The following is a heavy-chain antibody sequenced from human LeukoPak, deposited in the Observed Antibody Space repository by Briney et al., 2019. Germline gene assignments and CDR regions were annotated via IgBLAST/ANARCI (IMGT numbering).Heavy chain of an antibody. V-gene: IGHV3-48*01. CDR3: ARGRLGDGYNFGY. Sequence: GGSLRLPCAASGFTFRSYNMNWVRQAPGKGLEWVSYISSSSSSIYYADSVKGRFTISRDNAKNSLYLQMNSLRADDTAVYYCARGRLGDGYNFGYWGQGTLVTVSS. CDR1: GFTFRSYN. CDR2: ISSSSSSI. J-gene: IGHJ4*02. D-gene: IGHD5-24*01.